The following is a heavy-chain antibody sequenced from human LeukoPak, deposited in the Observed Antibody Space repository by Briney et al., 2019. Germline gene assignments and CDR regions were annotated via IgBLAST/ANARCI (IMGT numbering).Heavy chain of an antibody. D-gene: IGHD3-10*01. CDR3: ARDHAAGYYFDY. J-gene: IGHJ4*02. CDR1: GGSIDSTNW. CDR2: IHHDGRI. Sequence: SETLSLTCDVSGGSIDSTNWWNWVRQPPGKGLEWIGGIHHDGRINYNPSLKSRVTLSVDKSKNQFSLRLNSVTAADTAVYYCARDHAAGYYFDYWGQGTLVTVSS. V-gene: IGHV4/OR15-8*01.